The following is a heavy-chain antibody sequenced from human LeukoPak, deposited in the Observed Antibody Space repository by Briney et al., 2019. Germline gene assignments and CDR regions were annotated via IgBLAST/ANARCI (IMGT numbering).Heavy chain of an antibody. J-gene: IGHJ6*04. V-gene: IGHV3-23*01. CDR1: GFTFSTYA. Sequence: PGGSLRLSCAASGFTFSTYAMTWVRQAPGKGLEWVSLISGTGGSTYYADSVKGRFTISRDNSKNTLYLQMNSLRAEDTAVYYCAKSVLRFLEWLLPTDVWGKGTTVTVSS. CDR2: ISGTGGST. D-gene: IGHD3-3*01. CDR3: AKSVLRFLEWLLPTDV.